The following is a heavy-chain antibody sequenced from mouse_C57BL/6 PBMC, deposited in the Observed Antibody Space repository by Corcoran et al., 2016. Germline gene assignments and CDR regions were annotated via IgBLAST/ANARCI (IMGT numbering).Heavy chain of an antibody. V-gene: IGHV1-26*01. CDR2: INPNNGGT. CDR1: GYTFTDYY. CDR3: AIKVYYGDWYFDV. J-gene: IGHJ1*03. Sequence: EVQLQQSGPELVKPGASVKISCKASGYTFTDYYMNWVKQSHGKSLEWIGDINPNNGGTSYNQKFKGKATLTVDKSSSTAYMELRSLTSEDSAVYYCAIKVYYGDWYFDVWGTGTTVTVSS. D-gene: IGHD1-1*01.